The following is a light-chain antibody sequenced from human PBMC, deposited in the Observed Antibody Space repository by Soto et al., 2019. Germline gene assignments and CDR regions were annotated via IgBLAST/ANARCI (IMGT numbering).Light chain of an antibody. J-gene: IGKJ4*01. CDR1: QSVGSGY. CDR2: DAS. V-gene: IGKV3-20*01. Sequence: EIVLTQSPGTLSLSPGERAILSCRASQSVGSGYLAWYQQKPGQAPRLLIYDASSRATGIPDRFSGSGSGTDFTLTISSLEPEDFAVYYCQQYGSSPHFGGGTKVDIK. CDR3: QQYGSSPH.